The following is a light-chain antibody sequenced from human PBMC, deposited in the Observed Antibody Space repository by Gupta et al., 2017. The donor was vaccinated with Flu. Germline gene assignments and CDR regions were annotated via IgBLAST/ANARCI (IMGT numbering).Light chain of an antibody. CDR2: DAS. CDR3: QQEANLPRT. V-gene: IGKV1-33*01. CDR1: QDISNY. J-gene: IGKJ1*01. Sequence: DIQMTQSPSSLSASVGDRVTITCQASQDISNYLNWYQQKPGKAPKLLIYDASNLETGVPSRFSGSGSGTDFTFTISSLQPEDFATYYCQQEANLPRTFGQGTKVEIK.